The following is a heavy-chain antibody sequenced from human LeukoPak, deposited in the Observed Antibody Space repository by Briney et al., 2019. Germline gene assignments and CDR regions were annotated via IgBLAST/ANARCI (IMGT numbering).Heavy chain of an antibody. CDR1: GYTFTSYD. CDR3: ARAPRITMVRGVIYWFDP. Sequence: ASVKVSCKASGYTFTSYDINWVRQATGQGLEWMGWMNPNSGNTGYAQQFQGVVTITRNTSISTAYMELSSLRSEDTAVYYCARAPRITMVRGVIYWFDPWGQGTLVTVSS. CDR2: MNPNSGNT. J-gene: IGHJ5*02. V-gene: IGHV1-8*03. D-gene: IGHD3-10*01.